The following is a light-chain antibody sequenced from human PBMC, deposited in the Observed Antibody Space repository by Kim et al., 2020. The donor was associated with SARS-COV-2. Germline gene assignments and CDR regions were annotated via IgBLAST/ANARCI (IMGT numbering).Light chain of an antibody. CDR2: GKN. CDR3: NSRDSSGKQVV. J-gene: IGLJ2*01. V-gene: IGLV3-19*01. Sequence: SSELTQDPAVSVALGQTVRITCQGDSLRTYYASWYQQKPGQAPVLVIYGKNNRPSGIPDRFSGSSSGNTASLTITGAQAEDEADYYGNSRDSSGKQVVFG. CDR1: SLRTYY.